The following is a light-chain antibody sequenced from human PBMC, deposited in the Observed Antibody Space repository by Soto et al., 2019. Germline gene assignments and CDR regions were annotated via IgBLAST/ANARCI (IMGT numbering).Light chain of an antibody. Sequence: EIVMTQSPATLSVSPGERATPSCRASQSVSTYLAWYQQKPGHAPRLLIYSASTRATGIPARFSGGGSGTELTLTISSLQSEDFAVYICQQYNDWPPRWTFGQGTKVEIK. CDR2: SAS. CDR3: QQYNDWPPRWT. CDR1: QSVSTY. V-gene: IGKV3-15*01. J-gene: IGKJ1*01.